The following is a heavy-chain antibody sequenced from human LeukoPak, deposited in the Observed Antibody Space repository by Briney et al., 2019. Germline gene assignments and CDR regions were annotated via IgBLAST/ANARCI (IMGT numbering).Heavy chain of an antibody. CDR2: ISAYNGNT. V-gene: IGHV1-18*01. Sequence: GASVKDSCKASGYTFTSYGISWVRQAPGQGLEWMGWISAYNGNTNYAQKLQGRVTMTTDTSTSTAYMELRSLRSDDTAVYYCAREPSPGIAVAGTNYWGQGTLVTVSS. J-gene: IGHJ4*02. D-gene: IGHD6-19*01. CDR1: GYTFTSYG. CDR3: AREPSPGIAVAGTNY.